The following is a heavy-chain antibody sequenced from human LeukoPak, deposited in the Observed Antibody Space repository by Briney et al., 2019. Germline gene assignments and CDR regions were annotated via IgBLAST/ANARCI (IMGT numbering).Heavy chain of an antibody. J-gene: IGHJ5*02. CDR2: ISGSGVI. CDR3: ARDSGTTGEVRFDP. D-gene: IGHD3-10*01. V-gene: IGHV4-4*07. CDR1: GGPITTYY. Sequence: SETLSLTCTVSGGPITTYYLSWIRQSAGMGLEWIGRISGSGVITYNPSLKSRVILSLDTSNNHFSLKLISVTAADTAVYYCARDSGTTGEVRFDPWGQGMLVTVSS.